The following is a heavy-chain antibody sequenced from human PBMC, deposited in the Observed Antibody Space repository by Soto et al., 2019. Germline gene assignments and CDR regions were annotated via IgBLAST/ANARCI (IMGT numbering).Heavy chain of an antibody. J-gene: IGHJ6*02. D-gene: IGHD3-10*01. V-gene: IGHV4-31*03. CDR2: IYYSGST. CDR3: ARAYGSGYMDV. Sequence: QVQLQESGPGLVKPSQTLSLTCTVSGGSISSGGYYWSWIRQHPGKGLEWIGYIYYSGSTYYHSSLKSRVTISADTSKNQFSLKLSSVTAADTAVYYCARAYGSGYMDVWGQGTTVTVSS. CDR1: GGSISSGGYY.